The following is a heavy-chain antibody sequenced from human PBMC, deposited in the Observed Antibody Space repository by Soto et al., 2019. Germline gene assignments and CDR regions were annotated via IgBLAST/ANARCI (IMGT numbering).Heavy chain of an antibody. J-gene: IGHJ4*02. Sequence: PGGSLRLSCAASGFTFSSYSVNWVRQAPGKGLEWVSSISSSSSYIYYADSVKGRFTISRDNAKNSLYLQMNSLRAEDTAVYYCARDWEPTSAVVIAPSFYWGQGTLVTVSS. D-gene: IGHD3-22*01. CDR1: GFTFSSYS. V-gene: IGHV3-21*01. CDR3: ARDWEPTSAVVIAPSFY. CDR2: ISSSSSYI.